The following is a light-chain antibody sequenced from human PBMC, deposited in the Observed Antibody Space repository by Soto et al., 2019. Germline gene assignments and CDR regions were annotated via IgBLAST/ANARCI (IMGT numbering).Light chain of an antibody. J-gene: IGLJ1*01. Sequence: QTVLTQPASVSGSPGQSITIPCTATSSDVGAYSYVCWYHQHPGKAPKLIIYDVSERPSGISNRFSGSKSDNTASLTISGLQAEDEAEYYCSSYTSSRTYVFGTGTKVTVL. CDR2: DVS. CDR3: SSYTSSRTYV. V-gene: IGLV2-14*01. CDR1: SSDVGAYSY.